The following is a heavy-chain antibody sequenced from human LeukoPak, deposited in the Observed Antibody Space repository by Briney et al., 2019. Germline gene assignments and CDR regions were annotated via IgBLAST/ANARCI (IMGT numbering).Heavy chain of an antibody. Sequence: KPGGFLRLSCAASGFTFSDYFMSWIRQAPGKGLEWVSYISSTTNYTNYADSVKGRFTISRDNAKNSLYLQMSSLRAEDTAVYYCARVCGGDCYPLGFDPWAREPWSPSPQ. CDR3: ARVCGGDCYPLGFDP. CDR2: ISSTTNYT. J-gene: IGHJ5*02. D-gene: IGHD2-21*02. V-gene: IGHV3-11*05. CDR1: GFTFSDYF.